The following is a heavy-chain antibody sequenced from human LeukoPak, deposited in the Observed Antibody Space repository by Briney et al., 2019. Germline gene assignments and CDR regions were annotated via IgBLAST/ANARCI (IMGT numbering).Heavy chain of an antibody. CDR2: ISAYNGNT. D-gene: IGHD2-2*01. J-gene: IGHJ6*03. Sequence: ASVKVSCKASGYTFTSYGISWVRQAPGQGLEWMGWISAYNGNTNYAQKLQGRVTMTTDTSTSTACMELRSLRSDDTAVYYCARAVPAARYYYMDVWGKGTTVTISS. CDR1: GYTFTSYG. V-gene: IGHV1-18*01. CDR3: ARAVPAARYYYMDV.